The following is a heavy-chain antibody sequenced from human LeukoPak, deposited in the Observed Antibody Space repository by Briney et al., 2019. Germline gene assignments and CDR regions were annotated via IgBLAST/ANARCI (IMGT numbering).Heavy chain of an antibody. D-gene: IGHD3-22*01. CDR1: GGSINNYY. CDR2: IYYRGST. Sequence: SETLSLTCTVSGGSINNYYWSWIRQPPGKGLEWIGYIYYRGSTNYNPSLKSRVTVSVDTSMNQFSLKLSSMTAADTAVYYCARLDRSGYEMGGTWFDPWGQGTLVTVSS. J-gene: IGHJ5*02. CDR3: ARLDRSGYEMGGTWFDP. V-gene: IGHV4-59*08.